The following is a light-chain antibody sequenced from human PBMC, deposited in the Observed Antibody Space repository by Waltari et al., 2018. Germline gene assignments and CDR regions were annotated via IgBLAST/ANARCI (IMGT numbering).Light chain of an antibody. Sequence: LVLTQSPATLSLSPGERATLSCRASQDIASFLALYQQKPGQAPRLLIYDASIRATGVPAMFSGSVPGGDFTLTISSLEPEDSAVYYCQQRSSSITFGGGTKVEIK. V-gene: IGKV3D-11*01. CDR3: QQRSSSIT. J-gene: IGKJ4*01. CDR1: QDIASF. CDR2: DAS.